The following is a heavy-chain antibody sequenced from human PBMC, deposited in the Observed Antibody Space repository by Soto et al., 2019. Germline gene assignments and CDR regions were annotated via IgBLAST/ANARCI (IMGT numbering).Heavy chain of an antibody. V-gene: IGHV4-61*01. Sequence: SETLSLTCSVSGGSIASGNYHWTWIQHAPGKGLEYIGYVFVKVGDVINPSLKTRVTMSVETSKNQFSLNLRSVTASDTAVYYCARDLAASPQNVSEVSGQGTRVNFS. J-gene: IGHJ6*02. D-gene: IGHD6-13*01. CDR3: ARDLAASPQNVSEV. CDR2: VFVKVGD. CDR1: GGSIASGNYH.